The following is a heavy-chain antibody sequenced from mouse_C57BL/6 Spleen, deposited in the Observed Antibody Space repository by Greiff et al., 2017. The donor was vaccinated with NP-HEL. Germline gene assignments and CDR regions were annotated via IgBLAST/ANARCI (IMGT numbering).Heavy chain of an antibody. J-gene: IGHJ2*01. CDR2: INPGSGGT. D-gene: IGHD1-1*01. CDR1: GYAFTNYL. CDR3: ARRADDYGSSYYFDY. V-gene: IGHV1-54*01. Sequence: QVQLQQSGAELVRPGTSVKVSCKASGYAFTNYLIEWVKQRPGQGLEWIGVINPGSGGTNYNEKFKGKATLTADKSSSTAYMQLSSLTSEDSAVYFCARRADDYGSSYYFDYWGQGTTLTVSS.